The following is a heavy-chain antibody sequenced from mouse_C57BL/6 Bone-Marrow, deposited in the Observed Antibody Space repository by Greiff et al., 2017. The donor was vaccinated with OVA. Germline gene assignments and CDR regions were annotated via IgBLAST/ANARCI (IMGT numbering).Heavy chain of an antibody. CDR2: ISDGGSYT. J-gene: IGHJ1*03. Sequence: EVQGVESGGGLVKPGGSLKLSCAASGFTFSSYAMSWVRQTPEKRLEWVATISDGGSYTYYPDNVKGRFTISRDNAKNNLYLQMSHLKSEDTAMYYCARDYDYDVGYWYFDVWGTGTTVTVSS. CDR3: ARDYDYDVGYWYFDV. D-gene: IGHD2-4*01. V-gene: IGHV5-4*01. CDR1: GFTFSSYA.